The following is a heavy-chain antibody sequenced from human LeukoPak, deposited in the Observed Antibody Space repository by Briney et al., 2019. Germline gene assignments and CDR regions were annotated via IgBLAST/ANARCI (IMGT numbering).Heavy chain of an antibody. CDR2: IYFSGNT. J-gene: IGHJ4*02. CDR1: GASITSYY. D-gene: IGHD3-10*01. Sequence: PSETLSLTCTVSGASITSYYWSWIRQPAGKGLEWTGRIYFSGNTNYNPSLKSRVTMSVDTSKNQFSLRLSSVAAADTAVYYCSSGDYFDYWGQGTLVTVSS. CDR3: SSGDYFDY. V-gene: IGHV4-4*07.